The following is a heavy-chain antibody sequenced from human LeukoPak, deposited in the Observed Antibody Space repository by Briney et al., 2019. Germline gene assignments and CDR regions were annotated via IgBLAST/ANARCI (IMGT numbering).Heavy chain of an antibody. CDR1: GGSFSGYY. Sequence: SETLSLTCAVYGGSFSGYYWSWIRQPPGKGLEWIGEINHSGSTNYNPSLKSRVTISEDTSKNQFSLKLSSVTAADTAVYYCARGRRRSGSHKFDYWGQGTLVTVSS. CDR2: INHSGST. CDR3: ARGRRRSGSHKFDY. D-gene: IGHD3-22*01. V-gene: IGHV4-34*01. J-gene: IGHJ4*02.